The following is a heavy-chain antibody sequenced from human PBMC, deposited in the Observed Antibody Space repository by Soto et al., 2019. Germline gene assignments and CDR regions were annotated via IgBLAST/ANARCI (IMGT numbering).Heavy chain of an antibody. CDR3: AKCSPRYSSGLKAYYFDY. D-gene: IGHD6-19*01. Sequence: EVQLLESGGGLVQPGGSLRLSCAASGFTFSSYAMSWVRQAPGKGLVWVSTISGSGGSTYYADSVQGRLTISRDNSKNTLYLQVHSLRAEDTAVYYCAKCSPRYSSGLKAYYFDYWGQGTLVTVSS. CDR1: GFTFSSYA. V-gene: IGHV3-23*01. J-gene: IGHJ4*02. CDR2: ISGSGGST.